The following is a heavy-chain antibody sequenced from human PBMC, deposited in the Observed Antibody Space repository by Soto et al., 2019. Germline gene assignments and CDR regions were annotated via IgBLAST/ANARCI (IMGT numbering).Heavy chain of an antibody. V-gene: IGHV3-23*01. D-gene: IGHD2-15*01. J-gene: IGHJ3*02. CDR3: AKGQRHPSRFFFCFGPHDAFYI. Sequence: GGSLRLSCAASGFTFSSYAMSWVRQAPGKGLEWVSAISGSGGSTYYADSVKGRFTISRDNSKNTLYLQMNSLRAEDTAVYYCAKGQRHPSRFFFCFGPHDAFYIRGQGPTVTVSS. CDR1: GFTFSSYA. CDR2: ISGSGGST.